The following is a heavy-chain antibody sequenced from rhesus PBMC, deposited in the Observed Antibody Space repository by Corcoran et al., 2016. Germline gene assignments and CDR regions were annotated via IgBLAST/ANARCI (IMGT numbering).Heavy chain of an antibody. J-gene: IGHJ4*01. V-gene: IGHV1-111*02. CDR3: AIGIIVGRDY. CDR1: GYTFTDYY. D-gene: IGHD6-13*01. Sequence: EVQLMQSGAEVKKPGASVKLSCKASGYTFTDYYLHWVRQAPGKGLEWMGRVNPEDGEVVHAQKFQDRVTMTADTSTDTAYMELRSLRSEDTAVYYCAIGIIVGRDYWGQGVLVTVSS. CDR2: VNPEDGEV.